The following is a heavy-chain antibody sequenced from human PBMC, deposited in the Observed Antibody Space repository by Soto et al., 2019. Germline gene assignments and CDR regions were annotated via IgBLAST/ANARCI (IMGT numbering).Heavy chain of an antibody. CDR2: ISYDGSNK. V-gene: IGHV3-30-3*01. J-gene: IGHJ4*02. D-gene: IGHD6-19*01. CDR3: ARGSSSLSRIDV. CDR1: GFTFSSYA. Sequence: QVQLVESGGGVVQPGRSLRLSCAASGFTFSSYALHWVRQAPGKGLEWVAAISYDGSNKYYADSVKGRFTISRDNSKNTLYLQMSSLRAEDTAVYYCARGSSSLSRIDVWGQGTLVTVSS.